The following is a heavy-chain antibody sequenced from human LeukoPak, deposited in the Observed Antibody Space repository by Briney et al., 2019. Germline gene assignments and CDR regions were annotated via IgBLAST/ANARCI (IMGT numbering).Heavy chain of an antibody. V-gene: IGHV4-59*01. D-gene: IGHD3-16*01. J-gene: IGHJ2*01. CDR2: IYYSGST. Sequence: PSETLSLTCTVSGGSISSYYWSWIRQLPGKGLEWIGYIYYSGSTNYNPSLKSRVTISVDTSKNQFSLKLSSVTAADTAVYYCARAGGWYFDLWGRGTLVTVSS. CDR3: ARAGGWYFDL. CDR1: GGSISSYY.